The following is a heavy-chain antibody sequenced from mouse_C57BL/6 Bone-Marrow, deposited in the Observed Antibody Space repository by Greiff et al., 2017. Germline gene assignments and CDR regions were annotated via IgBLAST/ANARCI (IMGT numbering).Heavy chain of an antibody. V-gene: IGHV1-7*01. CDR1: GYTFTSYW. D-gene: IGHD2-5*01. CDR2: INPSSGYT. J-gene: IGHJ2*01. CDR3: ARDYSNYGSYFDY. Sequence: QVHVKQSGAELAKPGASVKLSCKASGYTFTSYWMHWVKQRPGQGLEWIGYINPSSGYTKYNQKFKDKATLTAVKSSSTAYMQLSSLTYEDSAVYYCARDYSNYGSYFDYWGQGTTLTVSS.